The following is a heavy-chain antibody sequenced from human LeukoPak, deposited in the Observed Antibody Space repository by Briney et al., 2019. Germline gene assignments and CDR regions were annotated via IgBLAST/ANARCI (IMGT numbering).Heavy chain of an antibody. CDR2: IKQDGSEK. V-gene: IGHV3-7*01. J-gene: IGHJ5*02. CDR3: ARTLELRARYNWFDP. CDR1: GFTFSSYW. Sequence: GGSLRLSCAASGFTFSSYWMSWVRQAPGKGLEWVANIKQDGSEKYYVDSVKGRFTISRDNAKNSLYLQMNSLRAEDTAVYYCARTLELRARYNWFDPWGQGTLVTVSS. D-gene: IGHD1-7*01.